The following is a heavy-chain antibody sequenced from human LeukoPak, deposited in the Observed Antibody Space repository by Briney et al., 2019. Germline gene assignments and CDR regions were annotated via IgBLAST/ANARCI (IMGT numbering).Heavy chain of an antibody. J-gene: IGHJ5*02. D-gene: IGHD2-15*01. CDR2: IIPIFGTA. Sequence: ASVKVSCKASGGTFSSYAISWVRQAPGQGLEWMGRIIPIFGTANYAQKFQGRVTITTDESTSTAYMELSSLRSEDTAVYYCARAVLGYCSGGSCYGRDWFDPWGQGTLVTVSS. CDR3: ARAVLGYCSGGSCYGRDWFDP. CDR1: GGTFSSYA. V-gene: IGHV1-69*05.